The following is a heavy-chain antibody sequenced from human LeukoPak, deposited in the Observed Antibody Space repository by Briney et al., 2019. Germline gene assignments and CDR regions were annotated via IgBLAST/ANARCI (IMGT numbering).Heavy chain of an antibody. Sequence: GASVKVSCKASGYTFTSHGISWVRQAPGQGLEWMGWISPYNGNTKYAQKLQGRVTMTTDTSTRIAYMELRSLRSDDTAVYYCARHPDITIIRGADFDNWGQGTLVTVSS. V-gene: IGHV1-18*01. CDR1: GYTFTSHG. CDR2: ISPYNGNT. J-gene: IGHJ4*02. CDR3: ARHPDITIIRGADFDN. D-gene: IGHD3-10*01.